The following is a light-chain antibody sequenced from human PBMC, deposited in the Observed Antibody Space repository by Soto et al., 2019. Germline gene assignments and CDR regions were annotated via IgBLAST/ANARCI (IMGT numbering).Light chain of an antibody. CDR2: DVS. Sequence: QSVLTQPASVSGSPGQSITISRTGTSSDGGGYNYVSWYQQHPGKAPKLMIYDVSNRPSGVSNRFSGSKSGNTASLTISGLQAEDEADYYCSSYTSSSTLYVFGTGTKVTVL. J-gene: IGLJ1*01. V-gene: IGLV2-14*01. CDR3: SSYTSSSTLYV. CDR1: SSDGGGYNY.